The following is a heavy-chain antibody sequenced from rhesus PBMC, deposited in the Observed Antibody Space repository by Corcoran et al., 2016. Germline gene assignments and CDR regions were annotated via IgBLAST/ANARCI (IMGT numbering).Heavy chain of an antibody. Sequence: QVQLQESGPAVVKPSATLSLACGVPGGPVSRSGWWSGVGPSLGKGLEWIGSIYGSTGRTTYSPSLKSRVTISKDTSKNQFSLRLSSVTAADTAIYYCVRDYYSGSLGYFDYWGQGVLVTVSA. CDR1: GGPVSRSGW. CDR2: IYGSTGRT. V-gene: IGHV4-93*01. CDR3: VRDYYSGSLGYFDY. J-gene: IGHJ4*01. D-gene: IGHD3-16*01.